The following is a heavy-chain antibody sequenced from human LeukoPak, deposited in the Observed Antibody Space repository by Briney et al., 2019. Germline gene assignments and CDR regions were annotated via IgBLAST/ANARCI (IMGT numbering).Heavy chain of an antibody. D-gene: IGHD5-18*01. CDR1: GFTLSTSG. Sequence: GGSLRLSCVASGFTLSTSGMHWVRQSPGKGLDWVAFIRNDGNKKNYAESVKGRFTISRDNSRNTLYLQMDSLSAEDTAVYYCVKVDTWGQGTLVTVSS. CDR2: IRNDGNKK. J-gene: IGHJ4*02. V-gene: IGHV3-30*02. CDR3: VKVDT.